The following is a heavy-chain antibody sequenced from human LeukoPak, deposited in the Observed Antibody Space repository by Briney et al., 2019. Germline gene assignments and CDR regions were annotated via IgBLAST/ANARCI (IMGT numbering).Heavy chain of an antibody. CDR1: GFTFSSYA. D-gene: IGHD4-17*01. CDR3: TKDLSALQWAGDETTVTEGY. Sequence: SGGSLRLSCTASGFTFSSYATNWVRQAPGKGLDWVSVITNGGSTYYADSVKGRFTISRDNSKSTLFLQMNSLRAEDTAIYYCTKDLSALQWAGDETTVTEGYWGQGTLVTVSS. CDR2: ITNGGST. J-gene: IGHJ4*02. V-gene: IGHV3-23*01.